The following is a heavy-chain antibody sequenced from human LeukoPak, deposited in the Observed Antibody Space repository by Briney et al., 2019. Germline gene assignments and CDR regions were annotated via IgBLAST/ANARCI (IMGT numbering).Heavy chain of an antibody. J-gene: IGHJ4*02. Sequence: PGGSLRLSCAASGFTFSSSAMSWVRQVPGKGLEWVSGISASGGSTSYADSVKGRFTISRDNSKNTLYLQMNSLRAEDTAVYYCARVNYYYDSSGYDYWGQGTLVTVSS. V-gene: IGHV3-23*01. CDR1: GFTFSSSA. CDR3: ARVNYYYDSSGYDY. D-gene: IGHD3-22*01. CDR2: ISASGGST.